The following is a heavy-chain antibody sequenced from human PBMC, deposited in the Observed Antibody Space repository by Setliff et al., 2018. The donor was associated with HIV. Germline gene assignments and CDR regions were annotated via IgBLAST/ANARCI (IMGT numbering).Heavy chain of an antibody. CDR3: ARGRRYSYGYDY. Sequence: SETLSLTCTVSGGSISSYCWSWIRQPPGKGLEWIGYIYYSGSTNYNPSLKSRVTISVDTSKNQFSLKLSSVTAADTAVYYCARGRRYSYGYDYWGQGTLVTVSS. J-gene: IGHJ4*02. V-gene: IGHV4-59*01. CDR1: GGSISSYC. D-gene: IGHD5-18*01. CDR2: IYYSGST.